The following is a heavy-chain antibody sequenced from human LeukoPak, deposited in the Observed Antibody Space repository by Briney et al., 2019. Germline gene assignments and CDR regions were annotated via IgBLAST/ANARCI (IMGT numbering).Heavy chain of an antibody. J-gene: IGHJ4*02. V-gene: IGHV4-59*01. CDR1: GGSISSYY. Sequence: SETLSLTCTVSGGSISSYYWSWIRQPPGKGLEWIGYIYYSGSTNYNPSLKSRVTISVDTSKNQFSLKLSSVTAADTAVYYCAIGSYYCGGDCYSGWGQGTLVTVFS. CDR3: AIGSYYCGGDCYSG. CDR2: IYYSGST. D-gene: IGHD2-21*02.